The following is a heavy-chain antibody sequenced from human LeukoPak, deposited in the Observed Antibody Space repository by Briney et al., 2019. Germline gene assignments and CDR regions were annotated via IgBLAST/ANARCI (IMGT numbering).Heavy chain of an antibody. Sequence: GGSLRLSCAASGFTVSSNYMSWVRQAPGKGLEWVSVIYSGGSTYYADSVKGRLTISRDNSKNTLYLQMNSLRAEDTAVYYCARDRISGYSSSWGYWYFDLWGRGTLVTVSS. CDR3: ARDRISGYSSSWGYWYFDL. V-gene: IGHV3-53*01. J-gene: IGHJ2*01. D-gene: IGHD6-13*01. CDR1: GFTVSSNY. CDR2: IYSGGST.